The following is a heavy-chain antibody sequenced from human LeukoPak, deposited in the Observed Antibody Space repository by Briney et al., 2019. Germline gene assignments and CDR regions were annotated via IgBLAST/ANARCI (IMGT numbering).Heavy chain of an antibody. D-gene: IGHD5-18*01. J-gene: IGHJ4*02. CDR1: GGSFSGYY. CDR3: ARVAWGYSYGSLDY. CDR2: INHSGST. V-gene: IGHV4-34*01. Sequence: SETLSLTCAVYGGSFSGYYWSWLRQPAGKGLEWIGEINHSGSTNYNPSLKSRVTISVDTSKNQFSLKLSSVTAADTAVYYCARVAWGYSYGSLDYWGQGTLVTVSS.